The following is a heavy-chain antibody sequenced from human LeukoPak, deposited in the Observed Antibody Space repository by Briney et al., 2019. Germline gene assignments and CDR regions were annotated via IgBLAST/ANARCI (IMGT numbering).Heavy chain of an antibody. Sequence: GGSLRLSCAASGFTVDSNYLSWVRQAPGKGLEWVSTIYTGGNTYYAASVKGRFTISSDFSKNTVFLHMNSLRAEDTAMYYCARGDDSGYYDYFDYWGQGALVTVSS. CDR2: IYTGGNT. D-gene: IGHD3-22*01. J-gene: IGHJ4*02. V-gene: IGHV3-53*01. CDR1: GFTVDSNY. CDR3: ARGDDSGYYDYFDY.